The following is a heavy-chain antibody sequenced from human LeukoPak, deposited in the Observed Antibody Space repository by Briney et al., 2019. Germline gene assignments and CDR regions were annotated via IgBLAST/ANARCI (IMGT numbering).Heavy chain of an antibody. V-gene: IGHV4-59*02. CDR3: ARAGSSWSFDY. CDR1: GDSVSSYY. D-gene: IGHD6-13*01. CDR2: IYYIGKI. Sequence: NPSATLSLTCTVSGDSVSSYYWSWIRQPPGKGLEWIGYIYYIGKINYNPSLKSRATISVDTSKNQVSLNLSSVTAADTAVYYCARAGSSWSFDYWGQGALVTVSS. J-gene: IGHJ4*02.